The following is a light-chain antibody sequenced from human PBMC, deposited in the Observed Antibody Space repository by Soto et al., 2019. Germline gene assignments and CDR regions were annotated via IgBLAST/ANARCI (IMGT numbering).Light chain of an antibody. V-gene: IGKV3-20*01. J-gene: IGKJ1*01. CDR3: QQYGSSGT. CDR2: GAS. Sequence: VLTQSPRNMSMVPGKIENISDRASQTVRNNYLAWYQQKPGQAPRLLIYGASNRATGIPDRFSGSGSGTDFTLTISRLEPEDFAVYYCQQYGSSGTFGQGTKVDIK. CDR1: QTVRNNY.